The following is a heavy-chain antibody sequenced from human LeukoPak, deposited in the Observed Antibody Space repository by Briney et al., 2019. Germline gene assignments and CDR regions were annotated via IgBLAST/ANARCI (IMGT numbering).Heavy chain of an antibody. CDR1: GYTLTSYG. Sequence: GASVKVSCKASGYTLTSYGISWVRQAPGQGLEWMGWMNPNSGNTGYAQKFQGRVTITRNTSISTAYMELSSLRSEDTAVYYCAREAAGTGCDYWGQGTLVTVSS. CDR3: AREAAGTGCDY. J-gene: IGHJ4*02. CDR2: MNPNSGNT. D-gene: IGHD6-13*01. V-gene: IGHV1-8*03.